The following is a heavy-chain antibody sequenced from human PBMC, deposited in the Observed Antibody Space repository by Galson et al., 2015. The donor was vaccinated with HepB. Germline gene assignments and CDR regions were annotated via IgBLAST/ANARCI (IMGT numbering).Heavy chain of an antibody. V-gene: IGHV4-4*02. Sequence: GSTNYNPSLKSRVVISVDKSKNQFSLKLKSVTAADTAVYYCARVEGYGSGSYYNFWFDPWGQGTLVTVSS. D-gene: IGHD3-10*01. J-gene: IGHJ5*02. CDR2: GST. CDR3: ARVEGYGSGSYYNFWFDP.